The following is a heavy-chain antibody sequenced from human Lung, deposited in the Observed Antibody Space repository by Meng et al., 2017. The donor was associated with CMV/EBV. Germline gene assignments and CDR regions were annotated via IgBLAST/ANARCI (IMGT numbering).Heavy chain of an antibody. Sequence: GGSLRLSCAASGFTFSTYSMNWGRQAPGKGLEWISYISSGSSTIYYADSVKGRFSISRDNAEKTLYLRVNNLRGEDTAVYYYAKGGGAGRSASDYWGQGTLVTVSS. J-gene: IGHJ4*02. CDR1: GFTFSTYS. CDR3: AKGGGAGRSASDY. CDR2: ISSGSSTI. V-gene: IGHV3-48*04. D-gene: IGHD3-16*01.